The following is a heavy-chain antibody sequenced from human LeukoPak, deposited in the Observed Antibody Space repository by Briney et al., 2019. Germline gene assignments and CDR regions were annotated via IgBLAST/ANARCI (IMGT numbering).Heavy chain of an antibody. V-gene: IGHV3-43*02. D-gene: IGHD3-3*01. J-gene: IGHJ4*02. CDR3: AKTHVDYDFWNGYYGY. Sequence: KPGGSLRLSCAASGFTFDDYAMHWVRQAPGKGLEWVSLISGDGGSTYYADSVKGRFTISRDNSKNSLYLQMNSLRTEDTALYYCAKTHVDYDFWNGYYGYWGQGTLVTVSS. CDR1: GFTFDDYA. CDR2: ISGDGGST.